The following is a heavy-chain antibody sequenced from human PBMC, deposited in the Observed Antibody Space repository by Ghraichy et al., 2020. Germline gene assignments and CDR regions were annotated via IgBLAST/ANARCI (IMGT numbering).Heavy chain of an antibody. D-gene: IGHD3-22*01. J-gene: IGHJ3*02. CDR2: ISGRGGSI. V-gene: IGHV3-23*01. CDR3: AKADYDTSGYHNLNAFDI. Sequence: GGSLRLSCAASGFTFTNYAMSWVRQAPGKGLEWVSGISGRGGSIYYAESVKGRFTISRDNSKNTLYLQMNSLRAEDTAMYYCAKADYDTSGYHNLNAFDIWGQGTMVTVSS. CDR1: GFTFTNYA.